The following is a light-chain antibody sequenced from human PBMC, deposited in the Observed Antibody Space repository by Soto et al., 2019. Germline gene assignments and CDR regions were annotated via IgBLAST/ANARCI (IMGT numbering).Light chain of an antibody. CDR1: QSVNNY. J-gene: IGKJ5*01. CDR2: DAS. V-gene: IGKV3-11*01. Sequence: EIVLTQSPASVSLSPGDRATLSCRASQSVNNYVAWYQQKPGQAPSLLIFDASTRATGIPARFSGSGSGTVFTLTSSRLEHEDFVFYFRQHHGVWPLTFGQGTQLEIK. CDR3: QHHGVWPLT.